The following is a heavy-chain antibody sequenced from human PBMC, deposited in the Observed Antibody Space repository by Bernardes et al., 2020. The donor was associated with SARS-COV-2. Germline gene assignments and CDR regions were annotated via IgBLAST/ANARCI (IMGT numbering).Heavy chain of an antibody. CDR2: INHSGST. D-gene: IGHD3-9*01. CDR1: GGSFSGYY. V-gene: IGHV4-34*01. CDR3: ARGGSRDWYPIYYYYGMDV. J-gene: IGHJ6*02. Sequence: SETLSLTCAVYGGSFSGYYWSWIRQPPGKGLEWIGEINHSGSTNYNPSLKSRVTISVDTSKNQFSLKLSSVTAADTAVYYCARGGSRDWYPIYYYYGMDVWGQGTTVTVSS.